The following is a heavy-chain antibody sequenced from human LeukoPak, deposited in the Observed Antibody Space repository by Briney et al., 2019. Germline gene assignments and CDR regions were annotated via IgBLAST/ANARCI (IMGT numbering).Heavy chain of an antibody. Sequence: PSETLSLTCTVSGGSISSTSYHWAWIRQPPGKGLEWIATVYYTGSAYYNPSLKSRVTISVDTSKSQFSLKLSSVTAADTAVYYCARRPSGYYYFDYWGQGTLVTVSS. D-gene: IGHD3-22*01. CDR1: GGSISSTSYH. J-gene: IGHJ4*02. V-gene: IGHV4-39*07. CDR3: ARRPSGYYYFDY. CDR2: VYYTGSA.